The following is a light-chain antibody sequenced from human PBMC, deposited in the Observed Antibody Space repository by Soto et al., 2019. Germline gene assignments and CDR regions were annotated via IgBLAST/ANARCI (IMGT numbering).Light chain of an antibody. CDR2: DVS. Sequence: QSARTQPASVSGSPGQSITSSCTGTSSDVGGYNYVSWCQQHPGKAPKLMIYDVSNRPSGVSNRFSGSKSGNTASLTISGLQAEDEADYYCSSYTSSSTLVVFGTATKVTVL. V-gene: IGLV2-14*01. CDR1: SSDVGGYNY. J-gene: IGLJ1*01. CDR3: SSYTSSSTLVV.